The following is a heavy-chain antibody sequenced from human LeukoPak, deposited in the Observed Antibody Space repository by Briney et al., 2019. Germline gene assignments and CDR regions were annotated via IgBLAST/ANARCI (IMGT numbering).Heavy chain of an antibody. D-gene: IGHD3-9*01. CDR3: ARDLYYDILTGYYYYFDY. J-gene: IGHJ4*02. Sequence: PSQTLSLTCTVSGGSISSGDYYWSWIRQPPGKGLEWIGYIYYSGSTYYNPSLKSRVTISVDTSKNQFSLKLSSVTAADTAVYYCARDLYYDILTGYYYYFDYWGQGTLVTVSS. CDR2: IYYSGST. CDR1: GGSISSGDYY. V-gene: IGHV4-30-4*01.